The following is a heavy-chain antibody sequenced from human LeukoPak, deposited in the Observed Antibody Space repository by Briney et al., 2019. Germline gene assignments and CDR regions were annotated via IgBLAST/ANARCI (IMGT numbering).Heavy chain of an antibody. J-gene: IGHJ5*02. V-gene: IGHV4-34*01. CDR3: ARGRPLVTMIVVVITTNNWFDP. CDR2: INHSGST. D-gene: IGHD3-22*01. Sequence: SETLCLTSAVYAGSFSGYYWSWIRQPPGKGLDWIGEINHSGSTNYNPSLKSRVTTSVDTSKNQLSLKLSSVTAADTAVYYCARGRPLVTMIVVVITTNNWFDPWGQGTLVTVSS. CDR1: AGSFSGYY.